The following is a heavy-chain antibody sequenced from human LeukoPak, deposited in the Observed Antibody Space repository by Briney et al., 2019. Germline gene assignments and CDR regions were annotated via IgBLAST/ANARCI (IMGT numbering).Heavy chain of an antibody. J-gene: IGHJ4*02. Sequence: SETLSLTCAVYGGSFSGYYWSWIRQPPGKGLEWIGEINHSGSTNYNPSLKSRVTISVDTSKNQFSLKLSSVTAADTAVYYCARHWGWEPRKYYFDYWGQGTLVTVSS. D-gene: IGHD1-26*01. CDR3: ARHWGWEPRKYYFDY. CDR2: INHSGST. CDR1: GGSFSGYY. V-gene: IGHV4-34*01.